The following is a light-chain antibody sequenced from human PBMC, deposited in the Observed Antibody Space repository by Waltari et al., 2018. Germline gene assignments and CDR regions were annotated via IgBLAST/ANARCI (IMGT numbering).Light chain of an antibody. V-gene: IGKV2-30*01. J-gene: IGKJ2*01. CDR2: KVS. CDR3: MQGTHWPYT. Sequence: DAVMTQSPLSLPVTPGQPASISCRSTQSLVFGDGNTYLNWFHQRPGQSPRRLIYKVSNRDSGVPDRFSGSGSGTDFTLRISRVEAEDVGVYYCMQGTHWPYTF. CDR1: QSLVFGDGNTY.